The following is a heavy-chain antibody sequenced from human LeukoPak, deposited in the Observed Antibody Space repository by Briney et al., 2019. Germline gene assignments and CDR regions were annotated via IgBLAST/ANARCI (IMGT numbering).Heavy chain of an antibody. Sequence: SETLSLTSAVSADSFNTYYWNWIQHHPGKGLECIGKIYYTGSTNYNPALKSRVTISIDTSKNQFSLRLSSVTAADTAVYYCARRMGGDLVNWCDTWCQGNLVTVSS. CDR2: IYYTGST. V-gene: IGHV4-59*08. CDR1: ADSFNTYY. D-gene: IGHD2-21*02. CDR3: ARRMGGDLVNWCDT. J-gene: IGHJ5*02.